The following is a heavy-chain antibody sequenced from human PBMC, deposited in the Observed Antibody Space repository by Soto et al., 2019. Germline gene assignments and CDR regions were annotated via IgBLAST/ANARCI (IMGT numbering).Heavy chain of an antibody. Sequence: QVQLVESGGGVVQPGRSLRLSCAASGFTFSSYGMHWVRQAPGKGLEWAAVIWYDGSNKYYADSVKGRFTISRDNSKNTLYLQMNSLRAEDTAVYYCARDPDSSGWYNWFDPWGQGTLVTVSS. J-gene: IGHJ5*02. D-gene: IGHD6-19*01. CDR2: IWYDGSNK. CDR1: GFTFSSYG. CDR3: ARDPDSSGWYNWFDP. V-gene: IGHV3-33*01.